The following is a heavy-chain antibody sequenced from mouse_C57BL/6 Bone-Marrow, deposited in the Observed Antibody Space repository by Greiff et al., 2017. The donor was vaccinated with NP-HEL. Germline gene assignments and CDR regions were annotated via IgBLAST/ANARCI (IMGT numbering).Heavy chain of an antibody. D-gene: IGHD2-1*01. CDR1: GYTFTSYG. CDR3: ATIYYGNYVFDY. Sequence: QVHVKQSGAELARPGASVKLSCKASGYTFTSYGISWVKQRTGQGLEWIGEIYPRSGNTYYNEKFKGKATLTADKSSSTAYMELCSLTSEDSAVYFCATIYYGNYVFDYWGQGTTLTVSS. J-gene: IGHJ2*01. V-gene: IGHV1-81*01. CDR2: IYPRSGNT.